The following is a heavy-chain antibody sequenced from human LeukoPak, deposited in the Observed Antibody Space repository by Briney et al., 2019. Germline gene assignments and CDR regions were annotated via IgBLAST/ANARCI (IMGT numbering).Heavy chain of an antibody. Sequence: GESLKISCKGSGYSFTSYWISWVRQMPGQGLEWMGRIDPSDSYTNYSPSFQGHVTISADKSISTAYLQWSSLKASDTAMYYCASWGDSSGKVWDYWGQGTLVTVSS. V-gene: IGHV5-10-1*01. CDR3: ASWGDSSGKVWDY. J-gene: IGHJ4*02. CDR1: GYSFTSYW. D-gene: IGHD6-19*01. CDR2: IDPSDSYT.